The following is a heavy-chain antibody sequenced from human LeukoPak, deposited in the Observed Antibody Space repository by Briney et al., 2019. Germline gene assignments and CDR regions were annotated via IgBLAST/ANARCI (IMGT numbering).Heavy chain of an antibody. CDR2: INPNSGGT. D-gene: IGHD3-22*01. J-gene: IGHJ4*02. CDR1: GYTFTGYY. Sequence: ASVKVSCKASGYTFTGYYMHWVRQAPGQGLEWMGWINPNSGGTNYVQKFQGRVTMTRDTSISTAYMELSRLRSDDTAVYYCAKDYYDSSGYIDYWGQGTLVTVSS. CDR3: AKDYYDSSGYIDY. V-gene: IGHV1-2*02.